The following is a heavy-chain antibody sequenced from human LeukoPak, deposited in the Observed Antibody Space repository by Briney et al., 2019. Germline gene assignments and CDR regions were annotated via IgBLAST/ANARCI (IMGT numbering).Heavy chain of an antibody. Sequence: ASVKVSCKASGYTFTGYYMHWVRQAPGQGLEWMGWINPNRGGTNYAQKFQGRVTMTRDTSISTAYMELSRLRSDDTAVYYCAVGVRSGWYNFDYWGQGTLVTVSS. D-gene: IGHD6-19*01. CDR2: INPNRGGT. CDR3: AVGVRSGWYNFDY. J-gene: IGHJ4*02. V-gene: IGHV1-2*02. CDR1: GYTFTGYY.